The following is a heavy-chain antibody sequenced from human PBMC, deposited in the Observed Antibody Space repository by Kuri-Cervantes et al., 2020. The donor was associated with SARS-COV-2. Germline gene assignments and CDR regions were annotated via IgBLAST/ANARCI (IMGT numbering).Heavy chain of an antibody. J-gene: IGHJ5*02. V-gene: IGHV4-38-2*02. CDR1: GYSISSGYY. CDR3: ARGSYGVIDP. CDR2: IYHSGST. D-gene: IGHD3-3*01. Sequence: SETLSPTCTVSGYSISSGYYWGWIRQPPGKGLEWIGSIYHSGSTYYNPSLKSRVTISVDTSKNQFSLKLSSVTAADTAVYYCARGSYGVIDPWGQGTLVTVSS.